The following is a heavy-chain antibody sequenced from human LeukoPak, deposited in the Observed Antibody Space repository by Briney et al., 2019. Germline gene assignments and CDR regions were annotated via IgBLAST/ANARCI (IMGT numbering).Heavy chain of an antibody. Sequence: GGSLRLSCAASGFTVSSNCMSWVRQAPGKGLEWVSVIYSGGSTYYADSVKGRFTISRDNSKNTLYLQMNSLRAEDTAVYYCARNQGNCSGGSCYRHAFDIWGQGTMVTVSS. D-gene: IGHD2-15*01. V-gene: IGHV3-53*01. J-gene: IGHJ3*02. CDR1: GFTVSSNC. CDR3: ARNQGNCSGGSCYRHAFDI. CDR2: IYSGGST.